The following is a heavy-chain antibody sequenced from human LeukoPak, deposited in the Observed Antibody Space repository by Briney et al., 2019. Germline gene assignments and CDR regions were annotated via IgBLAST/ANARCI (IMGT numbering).Heavy chain of an antibody. CDR3: AKEEVGATTGDY. D-gene: IGHD1-26*01. Sequence: GGSLTLSCAPSGFTFSSYGMHWVRQAPGKGLEWVAVISYDGSNKYYADSVKGRFTISRDNSKNTLYLQMNSLRAEDTAVYYCAKEEVGATTGDYWGQGTLVTDSP. CDR1: GFTFSSYG. CDR2: ISYDGSNK. J-gene: IGHJ4*02. V-gene: IGHV3-30*18.